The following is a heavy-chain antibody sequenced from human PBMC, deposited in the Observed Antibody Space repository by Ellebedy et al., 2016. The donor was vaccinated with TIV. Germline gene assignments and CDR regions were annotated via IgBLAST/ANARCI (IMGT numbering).Heavy chain of an antibody. CDR1: GGSISSYY. D-gene: IGHD5-24*01. V-gene: IGHV4-59*08. Sequence: MPSETLSLTCAVSGGSISSYYWSWIRQPPGKGLEWIGYVYPSGTANSGTTNYNPSVKSRVRISLDTSKSQLSLKLNSVTTADTAVYYCARETSDGWNRYFDSWGQGTLVTVSS. CDR3: ARETSDGWNRYFDS. J-gene: IGHJ4*02. CDR2: VYPSGTANSGTT.